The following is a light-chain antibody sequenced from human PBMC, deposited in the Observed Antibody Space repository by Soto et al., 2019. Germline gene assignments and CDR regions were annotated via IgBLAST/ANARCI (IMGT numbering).Light chain of an antibody. CDR2: DAS. V-gene: IGKV1-13*02. CDR3: QQLKTYPFT. CDR1: QGISSA. J-gene: IGKJ5*01. Sequence: AIQLTQSPSSLYASVGDRVSITCRASQGISSALAWYQHKPGKATKILIYDASSLQSGVPSRFSGSESGTECTLAISSLQPEDFATYYCQQLKTYPFTFGQGTRLEIK.